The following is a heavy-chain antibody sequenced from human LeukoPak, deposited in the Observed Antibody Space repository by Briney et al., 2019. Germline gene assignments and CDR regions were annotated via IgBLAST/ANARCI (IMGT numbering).Heavy chain of an antibody. CDR2: IIPIFGTA. Sequence: GSSVKVSCKASGGTFSSYAISWVRQAPGQGLEWMGRIIPIFGTANYAQKFQGRVTITTDESTSTAYMELSSLRSEVTAVYYCASFMSIDVVVVDGGPGRIMDIWGQGTMVTVSS. V-gene: IGHV1-69*05. D-gene: IGHD2-15*01. J-gene: IGHJ3*02. CDR1: GGTFSSYA. CDR3: ASFMSIDVVVVDGGPGRIMDI.